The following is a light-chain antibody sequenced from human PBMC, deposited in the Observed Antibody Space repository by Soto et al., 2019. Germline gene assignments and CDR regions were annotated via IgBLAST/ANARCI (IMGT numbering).Light chain of an antibody. CDR3: QEYNTWPWT. J-gene: IGKJ1*01. CDR2: GAS. CDR1: QSVNNN. V-gene: IGKV3-15*01. Sequence: ETLMTQSLATLSVSPGERATLSCRASQSVNNNLAWYQQKLGQAPRVLIYGASTRATGIPARFTGSGSGTEFILTITSLQSEDSAVYYCQEYNTWPWTFGQGTKVEFK.